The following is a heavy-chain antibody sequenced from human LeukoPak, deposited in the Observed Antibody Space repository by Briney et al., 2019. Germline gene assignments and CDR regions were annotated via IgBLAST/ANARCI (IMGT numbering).Heavy chain of an antibody. CDR1: GGSISSYY. J-gene: IGHJ4*02. CDR3: ARHGIAVAGYDY. CDR2: IYYSGST. V-gene: IGHV4-59*08. Sequence: SETLSLTCTVSGGSISSYYWSWIRQPPGKGLEWIGYIYYSGSTNYNPSLKSRVTISADTSKNQFSLKLSSVTAADTAVYYCARHGIAVAGYDYWGQGTLVTVSS. D-gene: IGHD6-19*01.